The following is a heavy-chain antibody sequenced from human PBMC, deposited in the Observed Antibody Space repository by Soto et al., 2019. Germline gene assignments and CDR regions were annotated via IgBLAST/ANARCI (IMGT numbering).Heavy chain of an antibody. CDR1: GYTFTSYG. Sequence: ASVKVSCKASGYTFTSYGISWVRQAPGQGLEWMGWISAYNGNTNYAQKLQGRVTMTTDTSTSTAYMELRSLRSDDTAVYYCARDGRFKYPLLRPVGMDVWGQGTTVTVSS. V-gene: IGHV1-18*01. J-gene: IGHJ6*02. D-gene: IGHD2-2*01. CDR2: ISAYNGNT. CDR3: ARDGRFKYPLLRPVGMDV.